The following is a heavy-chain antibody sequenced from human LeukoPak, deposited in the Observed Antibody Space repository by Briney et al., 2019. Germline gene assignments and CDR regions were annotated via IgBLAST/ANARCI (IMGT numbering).Heavy chain of an antibody. V-gene: IGHV4-59*12. J-gene: IGHJ5*02. Sequence: SETLSLTCTVSGGSISSYYWSWIRQPPGKGLEWIGYIYHSGSTYYNPSLKSRVTISVDRSKNQFSLKLSSVTAADTAVYYCARGRVSHIVVVPAAIPAIWFDPWGQGTLVTVSS. D-gene: IGHD2-2*02. CDR2: IYHSGST. CDR3: ARGRVSHIVVVPAAIPAIWFDP. CDR1: GGSISSYY.